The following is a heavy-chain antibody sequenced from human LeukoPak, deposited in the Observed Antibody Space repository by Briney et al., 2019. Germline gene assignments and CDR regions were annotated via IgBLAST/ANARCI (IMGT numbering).Heavy chain of an antibody. D-gene: IGHD2-15*01. CDR1: GYTFTSYG. CDR2: ISAYNGNT. Sequence: ASVKVSCKASGYTFTSYGISWVRQAPGQGLEWMGWISAYNGNTNYAQKLQGRVTMTTDTSTSTAYMELRSLRSDDTAVYYCAREDVVVVAKNHYYGMDVWGQGTTVTVSS. V-gene: IGHV1-18*01. J-gene: IGHJ6*02. CDR3: AREDVVVVAKNHYYGMDV.